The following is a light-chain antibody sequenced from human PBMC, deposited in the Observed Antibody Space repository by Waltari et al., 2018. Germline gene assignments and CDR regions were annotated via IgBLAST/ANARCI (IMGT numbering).Light chain of an antibody. CDR1: NIGTER. CDR3: QVWDDVTDSGV. J-gene: IGLJ3*02. Sequence: YVLTQPPSVSVDPGKTATLTCGGANIGTERVNWYQQKPGQAPVLVMFYDSDRPSEIPERFSGSNSGNTAALTISWVEAGDEADYHCQVWDDVTDSGVFGGGTKLTVL. CDR2: YDS. V-gene: IGLV3-21*04.